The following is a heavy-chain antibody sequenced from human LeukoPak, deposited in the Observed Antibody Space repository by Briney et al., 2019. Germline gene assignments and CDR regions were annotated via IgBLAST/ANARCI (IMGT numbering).Heavy chain of an antibody. CDR2: IYTSEST. J-gene: IGHJ4*02. Sequence: SETLSLTCTDSGASMYNYYWTWIRQSAGKGLEWIGRIYTSESTYYNPSLKSRVTMSIDTSKNQFSLKLSSVTAADTAIYYCARARAAANTYADYWGQGTLVTVSS. V-gene: IGHV4-4*07. CDR3: ARARAAANTYADY. CDR1: GASMYNYY. D-gene: IGHD3-16*01.